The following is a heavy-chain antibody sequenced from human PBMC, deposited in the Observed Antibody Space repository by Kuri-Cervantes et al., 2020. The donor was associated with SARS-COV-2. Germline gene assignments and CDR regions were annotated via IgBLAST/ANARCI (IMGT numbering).Heavy chain of an antibody. J-gene: IGHJ4*01. D-gene: IGHD3-22*01. CDR3: AREGHYDSSGYYYLDY. V-gene: IGHV4-61*01. Sequence: SETLSLTCTVSGGSISSSSYYWSWIRQPPGKGLEWIGYIHNSGSTNYNPSLKNRVTISVDPTKKQISLKLSSVTAADTAVYYCAREGHYDSSGYYYLDYWGPGNLV. CDR1: GGSISSSSYY. CDR2: IHNSGST.